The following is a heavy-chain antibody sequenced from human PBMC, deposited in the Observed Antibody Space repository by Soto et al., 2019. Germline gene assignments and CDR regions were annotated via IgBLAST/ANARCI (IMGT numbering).Heavy chain of an antibody. CDR2: ISSSGSTI. Sequence: GGSLRLSCAASGFTFSSYEMNWVRQAPGKGLEWVSYISSSGSTIYYADSVKGRFTISRDNAKNSLYLQMNSPRAEDTAVYYCARVGDILTNDAFDIWGQGTMVTVSS. CDR1: GFTFSSYE. V-gene: IGHV3-48*03. J-gene: IGHJ3*02. CDR3: ARVGDILTNDAFDI. D-gene: IGHD3-9*01.